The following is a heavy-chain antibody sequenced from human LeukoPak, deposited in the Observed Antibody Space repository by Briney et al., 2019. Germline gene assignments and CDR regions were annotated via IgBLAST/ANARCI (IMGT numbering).Heavy chain of an antibody. Sequence: SETLSLTCTVSGGSISSYYWSWIRQPAGKGLEWIGRIYTSGSTNYNPSLKSRVTMSVDTSKNQFSLKLSSVTAADTAVYYCARDLSSGGSDWFDPWGQGTLVTVSS. CDR1: GGSISSYY. J-gene: IGHJ5*02. CDR2: IYTSGST. V-gene: IGHV4-4*07. CDR3: ARDLSSGGSDWFDP. D-gene: IGHD6-19*01.